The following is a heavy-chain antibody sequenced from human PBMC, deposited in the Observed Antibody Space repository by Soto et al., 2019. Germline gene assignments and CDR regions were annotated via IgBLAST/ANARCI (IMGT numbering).Heavy chain of an antibody. V-gene: IGHV4-30-4*01. D-gene: IGHD6-6*01. CDR3: ARVGSSIAVRLFEH. CDR2: SSYSGRT. Sequence: PSETLSLTGTVSGGSISSYYWSWIRQPPGKGLEWIGYSSYSGRTYYNPSLKSRVTISVDTSKNQFSLKLSSVTAADTAMYYCARVGSSIAVRLFEHWGQGTLVTVP. J-gene: IGHJ4*02. CDR1: GGSISSYY.